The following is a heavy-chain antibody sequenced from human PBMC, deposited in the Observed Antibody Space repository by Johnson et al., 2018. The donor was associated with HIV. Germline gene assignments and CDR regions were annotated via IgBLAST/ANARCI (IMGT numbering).Heavy chain of an antibody. D-gene: IGHD3-9*01. CDR2: IYSGGST. V-gene: IGHV3-66*01. CDR1: GFTVSNYY. J-gene: IGHJ3*02. Sequence: VQLVESGGGLVQPGGSLRLSCAASGFTVSNYYMTWVRQSPGKGLEWVSVIYSGGSTYYADSVKGRFTISRDTSKNTLYLQMNSLRAEYTAVYYCARDPYYDFLTGPRDAFDIWGQGTMVTVSS. CDR3: ARDPYYDFLTGPRDAFDI.